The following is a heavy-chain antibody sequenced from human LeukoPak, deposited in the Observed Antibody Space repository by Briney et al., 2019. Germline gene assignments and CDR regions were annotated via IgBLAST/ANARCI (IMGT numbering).Heavy chain of an antibody. CDR2: IYHSGST. V-gene: IGHV4-39*07. J-gene: IGHJ2*01. D-gene: IGHD6-13*01. CDR1: GGSISSSSYY. CDR3: ARVRRPGIAANKVAGWYFDL. Sequence: SETLSLTFTVSGGSISSSSYYWGWIRQPPGKGLEWIGYIYHSGSTYYNPSLKSRVTISVDTSKNQFSLKLSSVTAADTAVYYCARVRRPGIAANKVAGWYFDLWGRGTLVTVSS.